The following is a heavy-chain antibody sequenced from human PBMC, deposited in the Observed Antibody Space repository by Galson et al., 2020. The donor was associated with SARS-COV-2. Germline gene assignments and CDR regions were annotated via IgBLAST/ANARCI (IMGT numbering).Heavy chain of an antibody. V-gene: IGHV4-39*07. D-gene: IGHD5-12*01. Sequence: SQTLSLTCGVSGGSFSNSIYYWAWIRQSPGKGLEWIGSIDYRGSAHYKSSLESRVTLSVDPSKNQFSLNVASVTAADTAVYYCARGSGRPSGYGLTMALGRFDFWGQGTLVTVTS. CDR2: IDYRGSA. CDR1: GGSFSNSIYY. CDR3: ARGSGRPSGYGLTMALGRFDF. J-gene: IGHJ4*02.